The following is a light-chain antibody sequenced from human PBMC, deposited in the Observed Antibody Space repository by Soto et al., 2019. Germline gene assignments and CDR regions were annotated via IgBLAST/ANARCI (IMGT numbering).Light chain of an antibody. CDR3: QQRSNWQNT. Sequence: EIVLTQSPATLSLSPGERATLSCRASQSVSSYLAWYQQKPGQAPRLLIYDASNRATGIPARFSGSGSGTDFTLTISSLDPEDFAVYYCQQRSNWQNTFGQGTRLEIK. CDR2: DAS. V-gene: IGKV3-11*01. CDR1: QSVSSY. J-gene: IGKJ5*01.